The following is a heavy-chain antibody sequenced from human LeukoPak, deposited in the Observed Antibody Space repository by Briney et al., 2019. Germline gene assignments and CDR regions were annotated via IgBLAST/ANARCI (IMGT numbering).Heavy chain of an antibody. CDR2: ISGSGGTT. J-gene: IGHJ4*02. Sequence: GGSLRLSCVASGFTFSSYAMSWVRQAPGKGLEWVSAISGSGGTTYYADSVKGRSTISRDNSKNTLYLQMNSLRAEDTAVYYCAKRSFDSSGYYFNYFDYWGQGTLVTVSS. CDR3: AKRSFDSSGYYFNYFDY. CDR1: GFTFSSYA. D-gene: IGHD3-22*01. V-gene: IGHV3-23*01.